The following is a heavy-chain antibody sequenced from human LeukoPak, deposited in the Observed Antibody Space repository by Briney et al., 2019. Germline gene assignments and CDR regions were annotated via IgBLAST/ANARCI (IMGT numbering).Heavy chain of an antibody. V-gene: IGHV3-20*04. CDR3: SRNGALDAFDI. CDR1: GFTFDDYG. CDR2: INWNGGST. D-gene: IGHD2-8*01. J-gene: IGHJ3*02. Sequence: GGSLRLSCAASGFTFDDYGMSWVRQAPGKGLEWVSGINWNGGSTGYADSVKGRFTISSDNAMNSLYLQMNSLRAEDTALYYCSRNGALDAFDIWGQGTMVTVSS.